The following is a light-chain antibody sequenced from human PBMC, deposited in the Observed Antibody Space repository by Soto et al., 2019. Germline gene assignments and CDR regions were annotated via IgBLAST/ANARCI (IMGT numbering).Light chain of an antibody. V-gene: IGKV1-9*01. CDR2: AAS. J-gene: IGKJ4*01. CDR3: QQLRSYPST. CDR1: QDISSY. Sequence: IQVTQSPSSLSASVVDRVTITCLASQDISSYLAWYQQKPGKAPTLLIYAASTLQSGVPSRFSGSGFGTDFTLTISSLQAEDFASYYCQQLRSYPSTFGGGTKVDIK.